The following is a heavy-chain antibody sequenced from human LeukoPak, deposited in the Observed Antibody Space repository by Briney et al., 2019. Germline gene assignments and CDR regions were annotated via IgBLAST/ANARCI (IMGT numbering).Heavy chain of an antibody. D-gene: IGHD6-19*01. J-gene: IGHJ4*02. CDR3: ARGSGGWEQWLGPRFDY. CDR1: GGSFSGYY. Sequence: SETLSLTCAVYGGSFSGYYWSWIRQPPGKGLEWIGEINHSGSTNYNPSLKRRVTISVDTSKNQFSLKLSSVTAADTAVYYCARGSGGWEQWLGPRFDYWGQGTLVTVSS. V-gene: IGHV4-34*01. CDR2: INHSGST.